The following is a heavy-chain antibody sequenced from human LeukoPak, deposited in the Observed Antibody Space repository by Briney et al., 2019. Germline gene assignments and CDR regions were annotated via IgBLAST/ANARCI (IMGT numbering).Heavy chain of an antibody. CDR3: AGSFGDVKMF. CDR2: IKQDVGDK. CDR1: GFTFSTYW. Sequence: GGSLRLSCAASGFTFSTYWMSWVRQAPGKGLEWVANIKQDVGDKYYVDSVKGRFTISRDNAKNSLYLQMNSLRSEDTAVYYCAGSFGDVKMFWGQGTLVTVSS. J-gene: IGHJ4*01. V-gene: IGHV3-7*01. D-gene: IGHD3-10*01.